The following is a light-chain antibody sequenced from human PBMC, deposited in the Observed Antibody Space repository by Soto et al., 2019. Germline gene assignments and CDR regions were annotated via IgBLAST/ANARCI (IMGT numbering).Light chain of an antibody. CDR1: RSNIGRNS. CDR2: ANN. CDR3: AAWDDNLSGPE. Sequence: QSVLTQPPSASGTPAQTVTISCSGSRSNIGRNSVSWYQQLPGAAPKLLIYANNKRPSGVPDRFSGSKSGTSASLVISGLVSEDEADYFCAAWDDNLSGPEFGGGTKLTVL. J-gene: IGLJ3*02. V-gene: IGLV1-47*02.